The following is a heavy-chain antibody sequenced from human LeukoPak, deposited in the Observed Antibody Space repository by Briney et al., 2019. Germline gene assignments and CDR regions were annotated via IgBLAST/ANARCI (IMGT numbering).Heavy chain of an antibody. V-gene: IGHV3-23*01. D-gene: IGHD5-18*01. CDR1: GFTFSNYA. CDR2: IGGGGEST. CDR3: AKVGGIQLWLKKPFDY. Sequence: PGGSLRLSCAASGFTFSNYAMAWVRQAPGKGLEWFSVIGGGGESTYYADSVKGRFTISRDYSKNTLYLQMNSLRAEDTAVYYCAKVGGIQLWLKKPFDYWGQGTLVTVSS. J-gene: IGHJ4*02.